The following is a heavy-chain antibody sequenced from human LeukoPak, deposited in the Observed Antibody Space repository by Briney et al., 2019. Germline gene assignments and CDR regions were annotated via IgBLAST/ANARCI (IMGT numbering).Heavy chain of an antibody. Sequence: GGALRLSRAASGFTLSSYEMNCVRQAPGKGVGWVSYISSSDSTISYADSAKGPFTISKNNAKISLYLQINSLRAEDTAVYYYARDSPMDDYWGQGTLVTVSS. D-gene: IGHD3-10*01. CDR3: ARDSPMDDY. V-gene: IGHV3-48*03. CDR2: ISSSDSTI. J-gene: IGHJ4*02. CDR1: GFTLSSYE.